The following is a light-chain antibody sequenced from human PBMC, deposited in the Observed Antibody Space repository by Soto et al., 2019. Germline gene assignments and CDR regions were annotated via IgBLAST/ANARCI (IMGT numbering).Light chain of an antibody. CDR1: SSNIGAGYD. CDR2: GNS. J-gene: IGLJ2*01. CDR3: QSYASSLSGVV. V-gene: IGLV1-40*01. Sequence: QSVLTQPPSASGAPGQRVTISCTGSSSNIGAGYDVHWYQQLPGTAPKLLIYGNSNRPSGVPDRFSGSKSGTSASLAVTGLQAEDEADYYCQSYASSLSGVVFGRGTKLTVL.